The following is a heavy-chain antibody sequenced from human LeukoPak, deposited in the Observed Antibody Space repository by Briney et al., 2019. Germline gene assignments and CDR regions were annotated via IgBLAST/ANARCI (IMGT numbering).Heavy chain of an antibody. D-gene: IGHD3-22*01. Sequence: ASVKVSCKASGYTFTGYGISWVRQAPGQGLEWMGWISAYNGNTNYAQKLQGRITMTTDTSTSTAYMDLRSLRSDDTAVYYCARDYYDSSGYLRDYWGQGTLVTVSS. CDR1: GYTFTGYG. V-gene: IGHV1-18*01. CDR2: ISAYNGNT. J-gene: IGHJ4*02. CDR3: ARDYYDSSGYLRDY.